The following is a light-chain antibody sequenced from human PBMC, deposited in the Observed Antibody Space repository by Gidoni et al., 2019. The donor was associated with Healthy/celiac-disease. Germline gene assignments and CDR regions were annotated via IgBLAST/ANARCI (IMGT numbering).Light chain of an antibody. CDR3: QQYDNLVLT. CDR1: QDISNY. J-gene: IGKJ4*01. Sequence: DIQMTQSPSSLSASVGDRDTITCPASQDISNYLNWYQQKPGEAPKLLIYDAANLETGVPSRFSGSGSRTDFTFTISSLQPEDIATYYCQQYDNLVLTFGGGTKVEIK. V-gene: IGKV1-33*01. CDR2: DAA.